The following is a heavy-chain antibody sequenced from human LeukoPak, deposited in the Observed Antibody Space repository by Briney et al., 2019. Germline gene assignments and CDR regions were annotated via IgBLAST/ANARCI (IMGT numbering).Heavy chain of an antibody. D-gene: IGHD5-24*01. J-gene: IGHJ4*02. CDR1: GGSISSYY. CDR3: ARSQMATINGGVDF. Sequence: SETLSLTCTVSGGSISSYYWSWIRQPAGKGLEWIGRTYTSGSTNYNPSLKSRVTTSVDTSKNQFSLKLSSVTAADTAIYYCARSQMATINGGVDFWGQGTLVTVSS. CDR2: TYTSGST. V-gene: IGHV4-4*07.